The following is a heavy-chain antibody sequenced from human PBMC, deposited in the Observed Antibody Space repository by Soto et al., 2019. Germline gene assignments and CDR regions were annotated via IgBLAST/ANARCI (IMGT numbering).Heavy chain of an antibody. CDR3: STELCYGGCYPGIA. CDR1: GFTFSNAW. J-gene: IGHJ5*02. V-gene: IGHV3-15*07. CDR2: IKRKVDGETT. D-gene: IGHD2-21*02. Sequence: EVHLVESGGGLVNPGGSLRLSCAASGFTFSNAWMNWVRQAPGKGLEWVGRIKRKVDGETTEYAAPVKGRFRVTREDSSDMLYLQMNSLKLEDAAVYYSSTELCYGGCYPGIAWGQCTLVIVSS.